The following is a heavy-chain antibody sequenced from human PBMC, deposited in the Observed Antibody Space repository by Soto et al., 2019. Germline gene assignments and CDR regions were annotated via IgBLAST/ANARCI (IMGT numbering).Heavy chain of an antibody. Sequence: ASVKVSCKASGYTFTSYGISWVRQAPGQGLEWMGWISAYNGNTNYAQKLQGRVTMTTDTSTSTAYMELRSLRSDDTAVYYCAKYYGDYVGLGAFEIWGQGTMVTVSS. CDR2: ISAYNGNT. V-gene: IGHV1-18*01. CDR1: GYTFTSYG. J-gene: IGHJ3*02. CDR3: AKYYGDYVGLGAFEI. D-gene: IGHD4-17*01.